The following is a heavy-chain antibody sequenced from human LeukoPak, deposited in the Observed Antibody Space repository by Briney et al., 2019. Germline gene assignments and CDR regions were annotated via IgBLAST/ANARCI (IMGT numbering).Heavy chain of an antibody. J-gene: IGHJ5*02. CDR3: ARSSGGYSFRRFDP. CDR2: IYYRGTA. Sequence: PSETLSLTCTVSGGSISSNLHYWGWIRQPPGKGLEWIGSIYYRGTAYYNPSLKSRVTISVDTSKNQFSVKLSSVTAADTAVYYCARSSGGYSFRRFDPWGQGTLVTVSS. V-gene: IGHV4-39*01. D-gene: IGHD1-26*01. CDR1: GGSISSNLHY.